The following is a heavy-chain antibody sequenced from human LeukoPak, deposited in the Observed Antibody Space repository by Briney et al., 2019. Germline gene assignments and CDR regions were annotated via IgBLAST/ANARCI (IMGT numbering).Heavy chain of an antibody. J-gene: IGHJ1*01. CDR2: IKRETDGGTI. D-gene: IGHD3-22*01. Sequence: GGSLRLSCAASGFTFNNAWMSWVRQAPGKGLEWLGRIKRETDGGTIDYAAPVKGRFTISRDDSRNTLYLQMDSLKIEDTAVYYCTTDRYYDNSELQFQHWGQGTLVTVSS. V-gene: IGHV3-15*01. CDR3: TTDRYYDNSELQFQH. CDR1: GFTFNNAW.